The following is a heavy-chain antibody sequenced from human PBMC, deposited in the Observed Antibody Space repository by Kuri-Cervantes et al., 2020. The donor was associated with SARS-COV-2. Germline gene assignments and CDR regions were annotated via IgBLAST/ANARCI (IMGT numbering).Heavy chain of an antibody. CDR2: IYYSGST. CDR3: ARAGYSSSWVYYYYYYMDV. Sequence: SETLSLTCTVSGGSISSYYWSWIRQPPGKGLEWIGYIYYSGSTNYNPSLKSRVTISVDTSKNQFSLKLSSVTAADTAVYYCARAGYSSSWVYYYYYYMDVWGKGTTVTVSS. J-gene: IGHJ6*03. V-gene: IGHV4-59*01. CDR1: GGSISSYY. D-gene: IGHD6-13*01.